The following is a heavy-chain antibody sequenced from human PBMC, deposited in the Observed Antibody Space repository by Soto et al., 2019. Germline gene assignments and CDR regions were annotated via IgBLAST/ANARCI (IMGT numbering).Heavy chain of an antibody. J-gene: IGHJ4*02. CDR1: GGSFSGYY. CDR2: INHSGST. D-gene: IGHD5-12*01. Sequence: QVQLQQWGAGRLKPSETLSLTCAVYGGSFSGYYWSWNRQPPGKGPEWIGEINHSGSTNSNPSIKIRVTTSVDTSKTQFSLKLSSVPAADTAVYSSARGVYSVYARWAQGTLVTVSS. CDR3: ARGVYSVYAR. V-gene: IGHV4-34*01.